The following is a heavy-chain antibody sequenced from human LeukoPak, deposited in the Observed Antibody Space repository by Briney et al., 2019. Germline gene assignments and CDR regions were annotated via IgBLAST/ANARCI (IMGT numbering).Heavy chain of an antibody. CDR1: GFTFSRYA. J-gene: IGHJ4*02. D-gene: IGHD3-22*01. Sequence: PGGSLRLSCAASGFTFSRYAMNWVRQAPGKGLEWVTAISGRGGSTYYADSVKGRFTISRDNSKNTLYLQMNSLRAEDTAVYYCAKDFFYYYDSIGFADYWGQGTLVTVSS. V-gene: IGHV3-23*01. CDR2: ISGRGGST. CDR3: AKDFFYYYDSIGFADY.